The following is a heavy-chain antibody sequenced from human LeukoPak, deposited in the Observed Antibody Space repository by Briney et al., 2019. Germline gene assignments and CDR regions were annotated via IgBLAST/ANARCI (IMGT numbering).Heavy chain of an antibody. CDR2: IYTSGST. J-gene: IGHJ4*02. Sequence: TSETLSLTCTVSGVSISSGSYYWSWIRQPAGKGLEWIGLIYTSGSTNYNPSLKSRVTISVDKSKNQFSLKLSSVAAADTAVYYCARIRIFPAPYGDYVRKAYFDYWGQGTLVTVSS. CDR1: GVSISSGSYY. D-gene: IGHD4-17*01. CDR3: ARIRIFPAPYGDYVRKAYFDY. V-gene: IGHV4-61*02.